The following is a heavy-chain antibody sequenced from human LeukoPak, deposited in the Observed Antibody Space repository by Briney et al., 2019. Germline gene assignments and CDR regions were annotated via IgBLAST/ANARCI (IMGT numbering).Heavy chain of an antibody. CDR3: ARDCGSGSYNLYYFDY. V-gene: IGHV3-7*01. D-gene: IGHD3-10*01. CDR1: GFTFSSYW. Sequence: PGGSLRLSCAASGFTFSSYWMSWVRQAPGKGLEWVANIKQDGSEKYYVDSVKGRFTISRDNAKNSLYLQMNSLRAEDTAVYYCARDCGSGSYNLYYFDYWGQGTLVTVSS. J-gene: IGHJ4*02. CDR2: IKQDGSEK.